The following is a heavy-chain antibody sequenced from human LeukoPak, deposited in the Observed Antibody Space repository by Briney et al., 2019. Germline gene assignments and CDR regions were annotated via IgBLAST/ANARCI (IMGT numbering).Heavy chain of an antibody. CDR1: GFTFSSYW. J-gene: IGHJ4*02. CDR3: ARARNDYDSNGFSLLDY. D-gene: IGHD3-22*01. Sequence: PGGSLRLSCAASGFTFSSYWMHWVRQAPGKGLVWVSRINSAGSSTIYADSVKGRFTISRDNAKSTLYLQMNSLRAEDTAVYYCARARNDYDSNGFSLLDYWGQGTLVTVSS. CDR2: INSAGSST. V-gene: IGHV3-74*01.